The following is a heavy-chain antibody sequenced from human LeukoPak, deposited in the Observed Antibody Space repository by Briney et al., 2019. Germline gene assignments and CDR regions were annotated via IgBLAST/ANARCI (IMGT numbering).Heavy chain of an antibody. CDR2: INPNSGGT. CDR3: ARANYYDSSGYYVVY. V-gene: IGHV1-2*02. Sequence: ASVKVSCTASGYTFTGYYMHWVRQAPGQGLEWMGWINPNSGGTNYAQKFQGRVTMTRDTSISTAYMELSRLRSDDTAVYYCARANYYDSSGYYVVYWGQGTLVTVSS. CDR1: GYTFTGYY. D-gene: IGHD3-22*01. J-gene: IGHJ4*02.